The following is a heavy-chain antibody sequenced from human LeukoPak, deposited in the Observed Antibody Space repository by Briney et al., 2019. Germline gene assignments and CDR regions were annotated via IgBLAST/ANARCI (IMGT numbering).Heavy chain of an antibody. CDR1: GYSFIDFY. CDR2: INPNSGAT. CDR3: ARHGEECSSSCCYAAPNNWLDP. V-gene: IGHV1-2*02. Sequence: ASVKVSCKTSGYSFIDFYIYWVRQAPGQGLEWMGWINPNSGATKSAQKFEARVTMTRDTSVTTAYMELTSLKSDDTAVYYCARHGEECSSSCCYAAPNNWLDPWGQGTLVTVAP. J-gene: IGHJ5*02. D-gene: IGHD6-13*01.